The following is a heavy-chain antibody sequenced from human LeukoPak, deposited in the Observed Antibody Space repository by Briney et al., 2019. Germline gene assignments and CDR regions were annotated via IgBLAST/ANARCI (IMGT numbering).Heavy chain of an antibody. CDR2: IYHSGST. V-gene: IGHV4-38-2*02. Sequence: RPSETLSLTCTVSGYSISSGYYWGWIRQPPGKGLEWIGSIYHSGSTNYNPSLKSRVTISVDTSKNQFSLKLSSVTAADTAVYYCARDQEAYCSSTSCYEYYYYMDVWGKGTTVTISS. CDR1: GYSISSGYY. D-gene: IGHD2-2*01. J-gene: IGHJ6*03. CDR3: ARDQEAYCSSTSCYEYYYYMDV.